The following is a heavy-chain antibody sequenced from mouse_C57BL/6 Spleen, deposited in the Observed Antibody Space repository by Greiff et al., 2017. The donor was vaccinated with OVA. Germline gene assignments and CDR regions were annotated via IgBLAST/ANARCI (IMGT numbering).Heavy chain of an antibody. Sequence: EVKLVESGPGLVKPSQSLSLTCSVTGYSITSGYYWNWIRQFPGNKPEWMGYISYDGSNNYNPSLKNRISITRDTSKNQFFLKLNSVTTEDTATYYCARPIYYDYDDSAMDYWGQGTSVTVSS. J-gene: IGHJ4*01. CDR2: ISYDGSN. V-gene: IGHV3-6*01. CDR1: GYSITSGYY. D-gene: IGHD2-4*01. CDR3: ARPIYYDYDDSAMDY.